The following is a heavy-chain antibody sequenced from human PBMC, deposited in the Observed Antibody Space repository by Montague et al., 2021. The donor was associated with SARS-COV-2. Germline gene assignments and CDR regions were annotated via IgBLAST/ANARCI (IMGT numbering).Heavy chain of an antibody. D-gene: IGHD3-22*01. V-gene: IGHV4-34*01. CDR1: GGSFSDYF. Sequence: SETLSLTCAVYGGSFSDYFWTWIRQPPGKGLEWIGEINHRGTSNYNPSLKSRVSISVDTSKNHFSLYMGSVTAADTAVYYCARGRQHFNMIVVVMTGGGYYFDYWGQGTLVTVSS. CDR3: ARGRQHFNMIVVVMTGGGYYFDY. J-gene: IGHJ4*02. CDR2: INHRGTS.